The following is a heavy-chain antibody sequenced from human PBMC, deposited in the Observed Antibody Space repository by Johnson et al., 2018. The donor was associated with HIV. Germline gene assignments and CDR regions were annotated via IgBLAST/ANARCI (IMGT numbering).Heavy chain of an antibody. J-gene: IGHJ3*02. V-gene: IGHV3-30*02. CDR3: AAPYYYDIVGSRYPFDI. D-gene: IGHD3-22*01. CDR1: GFTFSSYG. Sequence: QVQLVESGGGVVQPGGSLRLSCAASGFTFSSYGMHWVRQAPGKGLEWVAFIRYDGSNKYYADSVKGRFTISRDNSKNTLYLQMNSRRAEDTVVYYCAAPYYYDIVGSRYPFDIWGQGTMVTVSS. CDR2: IRYDGSNK.